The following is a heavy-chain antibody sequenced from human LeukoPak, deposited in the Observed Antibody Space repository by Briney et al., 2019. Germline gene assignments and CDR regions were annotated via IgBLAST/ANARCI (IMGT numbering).Heavy chain of an antibody. J-gene: IGHJ5*02. CDR2: IIPIFGTA. V-gene: IGHV1-69*05. CDR3: ARELTIFGVVPGYNWFDP. D-gene: IGHD3-3*01. Sequence: SVKVSCKASGGTFSSYAISWVRQAPGQGLEWMGGIIPIFGTANYAQKFQGRVTITTDESTSTAYMELSSLRSEDTAVYYCARELTIFGVVPGYNWFDPWGQGTLVTVSS. CDR1: GGTFSSYA.